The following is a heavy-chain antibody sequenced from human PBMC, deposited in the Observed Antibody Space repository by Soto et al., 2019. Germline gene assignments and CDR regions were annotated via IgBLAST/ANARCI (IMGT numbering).Heavy chain of an antibody. CDR1: GFTFSSYA. Sequence: LRLSCAASGFTFSSYAMHWVRQAPGKGLEWVAVISYDGSNKYYADSVKGRFTISRDNSKNTLYLQMNSLRAEDTAVYYCARDSLRVGNDYGMDVWRQGTTVTVS. D-gene: IGHD4-17*01. CDR3: ARDSLRVGNDYGMDV. CDR2: ISYDGSNK. V-gene: IGHV3-30-3*01. J-gene: IGHJ6*02.